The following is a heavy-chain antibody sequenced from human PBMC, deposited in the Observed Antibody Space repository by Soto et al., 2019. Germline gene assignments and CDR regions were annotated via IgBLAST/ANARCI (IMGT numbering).Heavy chain of an antibody. CDR1: GFTFSSYG. CDR2: IWYDGSNK. J-gene: IGHJ3*02. D-gene: IGHD2-21*01. Sequence: PGGSLRLSCAASGFTFSSYGMHWVRQAPGKGLEWVAVIWYDGSNKYYADSVKGRFTISRDNSKNTLYLQMNSLRAEDTAVYYCARNSITAGAFDIWGQGTMVTVSS. CDR3: ARNSITAGAFDI. V-gene: IGHV3-33*01.